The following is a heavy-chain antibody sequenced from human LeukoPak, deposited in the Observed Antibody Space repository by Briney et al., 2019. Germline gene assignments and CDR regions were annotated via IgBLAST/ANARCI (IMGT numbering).Heavy chain of an antibody. CDR1: GFIFSSYN. V-gene: IGHV3-48*02. D-gene: IGHD3-22*01. CDR3: VRSSSGYTH. CDR2: IAASGSAT. J-gene: IGHJ4*02. Sequence: GGSLRLSCAASGFIFSSYNINWVRQAPGKGLEWISHIAASGSATYYADSVKGRFTICRDNAKSSVYLQMDSLRDEDTAVYFCVRSSSGYTHWGQGTLVTVSS.